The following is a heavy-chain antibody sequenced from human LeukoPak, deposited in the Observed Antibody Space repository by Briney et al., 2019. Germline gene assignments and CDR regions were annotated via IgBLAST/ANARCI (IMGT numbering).Heavy chain of an antibody. J-gene: IGHJ4*02. V-gene: IGHV1-46*01. CDR2: ISPSGGST. D-gene: IGHD3-10*01. CDR3: ARAYGSGSYTSLFFDY. CDR1: GYTFTSNH. Sequence: ASVKVSCKASGYTFTSNHMHWVRQAPGQELEWMGIISPSGGSTSYAQKFQGRVTMTRDTSTSTVYMELSSLRSEDTAVYYCARAYGSGSYTSLFFDYWGQGTLVTVSS.